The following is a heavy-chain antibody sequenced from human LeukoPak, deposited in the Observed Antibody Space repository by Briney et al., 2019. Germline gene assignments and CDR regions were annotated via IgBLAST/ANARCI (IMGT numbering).Heavy chain of an antibody. CDR2: IYSSGGT. J-gene: IGHJ4*02. CDR3: ARVRYDSGWYDY. V-gene: IGHV3-66*01. CDR1: GFAVSSNY. D-gene: IGHD6-19*01. Sequence: GGSLRLSCVASGFAVSSNYMAWVRQAPGKGLEWVSIIYSSGGTSYADSVKGRFTISRDNYKNTMYLQMNSLRGEDTAVYYCARVRYDSGWYDYWGQGALVIVSS.